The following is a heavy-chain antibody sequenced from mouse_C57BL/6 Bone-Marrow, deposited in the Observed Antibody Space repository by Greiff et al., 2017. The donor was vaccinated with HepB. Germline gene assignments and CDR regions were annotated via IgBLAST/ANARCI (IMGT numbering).Heavy chain of an antibody. Sequence: QVQLQQSGPELVKPGASVKISCKASGYSFTSYYIHWVKQRPGQGLEWIGWIYPGSGNTKYNEKFKGKATLTADTSSSTAYMQLSSLTSEDSAVYYCARPITTVVATDFDYWGQGTTLTVSS. CDR2: IYPGSGNT. J-gene: IGHJ2*01. CDR3: ARPITTVVATDFDY. V-gene: IGHV1-66*01. CDR1: GYSFTSYY. D-gene: IGHD1-1*01.